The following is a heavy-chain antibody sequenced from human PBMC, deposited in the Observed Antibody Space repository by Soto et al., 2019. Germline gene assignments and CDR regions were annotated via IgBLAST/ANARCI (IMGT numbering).Heavy chain of an antibody. J-gene: IGHJ4*02. D-gene: IGHD4-17*01. Sequence: SETLSLTCAVYGGSFSGYYWSWIRQPPGKGLEWIGEINHSGSTNYNPSLKSRVTISVDTSKNQFSLKLSSVTAADTAVYYCARGHYGGNYGYWGQGTLVTVSS. CDR1: GGSFSGYY. CDR3: ARGHYGGNYGY. CDR2: INHSGST. V-gene: IGHV4-34*01.